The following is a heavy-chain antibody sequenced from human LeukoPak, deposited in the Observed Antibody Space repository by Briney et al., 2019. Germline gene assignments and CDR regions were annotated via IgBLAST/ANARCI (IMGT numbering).Heavy chain of an antibody. V-gene: IGHV1-18*01. J-gene: IGHJ4*02. Sequence: GASVKVSRKASGYTFTSYGISWVRQAPGQGLEWMGWISAYNGNTNYAQKLQGRVTMTTDTSTSTAYMELRSLRSDDTAVYYCARDFTSRITIFGVVNFDYWGQGTLVTVSS. CDR1: GYTFTSYG. CDR2: ISAYNGNT. D-gene: IGHD3-3*01. CDR3: ARDFTSRITIFGVVNFDY.